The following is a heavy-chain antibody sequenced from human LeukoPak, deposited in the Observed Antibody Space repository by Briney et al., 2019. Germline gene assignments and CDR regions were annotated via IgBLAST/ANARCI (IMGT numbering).Heavy chain of an antibody. CDR1: GFTFSSYA. J-gene: IGHJ6*02. D-gene: IGHD5-12*01. Sequence: GGSLRLSCAASGFTFSSYAMHWVRQAPGKGLEGVAVISYDGSNKYYADSVKGRFTISRDNSKNTLYLQMNSLRAEDTAVYYCARERKATTNYYYYYGMDVRGQGTTVTVSS. CDR3: ARERKATTNYYYYYGMDV. V-gene: IGHV3-30-3*01. CDR2: ISYDGSNK.